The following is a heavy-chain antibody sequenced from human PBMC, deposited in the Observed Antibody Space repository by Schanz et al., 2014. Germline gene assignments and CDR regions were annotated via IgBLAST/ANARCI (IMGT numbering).Heavy chain of an antibody. CDR3: ARAFGGYDPAGALDY. J-gene: IGHJ4*02. V-gene: IGHV1-46*02. CDR1: GGTFNSYT. Sequence: QVQLVQSGAEVKKPGASVKVSCKASGGTFNSYTINWVRQAPGQGLEWMGMINPSGGSTTYAQKFQGRVTMTRDTSTSTVYMELSSLRSDDTAVYYCARAFGGYDPAGALDYWGQGTLVTVSS. CDR2: INPSGGST. D-gene: IGHD5-12*01.